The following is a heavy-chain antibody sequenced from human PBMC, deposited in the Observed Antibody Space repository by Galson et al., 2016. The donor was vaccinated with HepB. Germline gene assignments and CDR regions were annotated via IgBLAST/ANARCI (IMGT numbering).Heavy chain of an antibody. J-gene: IGHJ1*01. D-gene: IGHD6-19*01. CDR2: IDPSDSFT. CDR3: ARQESSGGWYREGYFQH. V-gene: IGHV5-10-1*01. CDR1: GYSFTSYW. Sequence: QSGAEVKKPGESLKISCKASGYSFTSYWITWVRQMPGEGLEWMGRIDPSDSFTNYSPSFQGHVSISVDRSSNTAFLHWSSLKASDTAMYFCARQESSGGWYREGYFQHWGQGTLVTVSS.